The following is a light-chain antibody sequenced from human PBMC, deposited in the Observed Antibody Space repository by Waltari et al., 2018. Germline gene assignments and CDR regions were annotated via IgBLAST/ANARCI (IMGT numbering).Light chain of an antibody. V-gene: IGKV4-1*01. J-gene: IGKJ3*01. CDR1: QSVLYSSNNKNY. Sequence: DIVMTQPPDSLAVSLGERATIYCKSSQSVLYSSNNKNYLAWYQQKPGQPPKLLIYWASTRESGVPDRFSGSGSGTDFTLTISSLQAEDVAVYYCQQYYSTPFTFGPGTKVDIK. CDR2: WAS. CDR3: QQYYSTPFT.